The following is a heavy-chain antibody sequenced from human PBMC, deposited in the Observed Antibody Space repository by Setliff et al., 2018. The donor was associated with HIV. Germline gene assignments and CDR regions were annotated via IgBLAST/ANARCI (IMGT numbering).Heavy chain of an antibody. J-gene: IGHJ4*02. D-gene: IGHD2-2*01. CDR1: GFTFNTYE. Sequence: PGESLKISCVASGFTFNTYEMNWVRQAPGKGLEWVSHIGSSGTSIYYADSVKGRFTSSRDNAKNSLYLQMNSLRAEDTAFCYCARGRVPGNYWGQGTLVTVSS. V-gene: IGHV3-48*03. CDR2: IGSSGTSI. CDR3: ARGRVPGNY.